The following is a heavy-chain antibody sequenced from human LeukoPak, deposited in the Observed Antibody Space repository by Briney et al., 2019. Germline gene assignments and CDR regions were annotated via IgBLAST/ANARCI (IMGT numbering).Heavy chain of an antibody. CDR1: GASMSSYY. CDR2: IYYSGST. J-gene: IGHJ4*02. Sequence: SETLSLTCTVSGASMSSYYWSWIRQPPGKGLEWIGYIYYSGSTTYNPSLKSRVTISVDTSKNQFSLKLSSVTAADTAVYYCARGGGVRGSGSALFDYWGQGTLVTVSS. CDR3: ARGGGVRGSGSALFDY. D-gene: IGHD3-10*01. V-gene: IGHV4-59*01.